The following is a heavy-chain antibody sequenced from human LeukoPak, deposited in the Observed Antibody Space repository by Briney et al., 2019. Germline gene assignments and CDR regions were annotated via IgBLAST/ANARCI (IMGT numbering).Heavy chain of an antibody. CDR1: GGSFSGYY. J-gene: IGHJ3*02. D-gene: IGHD3-3*01. CDR3: ARSQNRARITIFGVVLPRDAFDI. V-gene: IGHV4-34*01. Sequence: PSETLSLTCAVYGGSFSGYYWSWIRQPPGKGLDWIGEINHSGSTNYNPSLKSRVTISVDTSKNQFSLKLSSVTAADTAVYYCARSQNRARITIFGVVLPRDAFDIWGQGTMVTVSS. CDR2: INHSGST.